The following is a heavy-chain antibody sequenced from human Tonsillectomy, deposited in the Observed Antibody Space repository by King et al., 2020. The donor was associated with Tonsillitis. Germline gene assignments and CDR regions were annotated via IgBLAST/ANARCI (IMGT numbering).Heavy chain of an antibody. J-gene: IGHJ3*02. Sequence: QLVQSGAEVKKPGESLKISCKGSGYSFTRYWIVWVRQMPGKGLEWMGSIYPGDSETRYSPSVQGQVTIEANKSISTAFLQWSRLKASDSAIYYCARYDSTGAGAFDIWGQGTMVTVSS. D-gene: IGHD3-22*01. CDR1: GYSFTRYW. CDR2: IYPGDSET. CDR3: ARYDSTGAGAFDI. V-gene: IGHV5-51*01.